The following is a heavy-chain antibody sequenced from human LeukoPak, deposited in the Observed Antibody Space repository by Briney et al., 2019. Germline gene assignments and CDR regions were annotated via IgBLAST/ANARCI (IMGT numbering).Heavy chain of an antibody. V-gene: IGHV4-4*02. Sequence: SETLSLTYDVSGGSVTSTNWWTWVRQLPGKGLEWIGEVHLDGRTSYNPSLKSRLIMSVDLPENHISLKLTSVTAADTAVYYCAREGGFYRPLDYSGQGTLVTVSS. CDR1: GGSVTSTNW. J-gene: IGHJ4*02. D-gene: IGHD3-3*01. CDR3: AREGGFYRPLDY. CDR2: VHLDGRT.